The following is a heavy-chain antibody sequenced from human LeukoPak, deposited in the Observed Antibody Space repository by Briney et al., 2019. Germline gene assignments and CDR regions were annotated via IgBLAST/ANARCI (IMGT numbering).Heavy chain of an antibody. Sequence: ASVKVSCKASRYTFTSYYMHWVRQAPGQGLEWMGIINPSGGSTSYAQKFQGRVTMTRDMSTSTVYMELSSLRSEDTAVYYCARSRRLAYCGGDCYSTLGYWGQGTLVTVSS. V-gene: IGHV1-46*01. D-gene: IGHD2-21*02. CDR1: RYTFTSYY. CDR2: INPSGGST. CDR3: ARSRRLAYCGGDCYSTLGY. J-gene: IGHJ4*02.